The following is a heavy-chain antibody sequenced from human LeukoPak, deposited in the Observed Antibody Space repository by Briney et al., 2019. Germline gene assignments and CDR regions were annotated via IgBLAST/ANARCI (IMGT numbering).Heavy chain of an antibody. Sequence: GGSLRLSCAASGFTFSSYWMTWVRQGPGMGLEWVANIKEDGSEKYYVDSVKGRFTISRDNAKNSLYLQMNSLRAEDTAAYYCARADSTGAFDIWGQGTMVTVS. D-gene: IGHD3-22*01. CDR2: IKEDGSEK. J-gene: IGHJ3*02. V-gene: IGHV3-7*01. CDR1: GFTFSSYW. CDR3: ARADSTGAFDI.